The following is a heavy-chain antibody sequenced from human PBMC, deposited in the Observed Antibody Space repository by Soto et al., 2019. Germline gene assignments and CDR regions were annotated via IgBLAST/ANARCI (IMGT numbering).Heavy chain of an antibody. Sequence: GGSLRLSCAASGFTFSSYGMHWVRQAPGKGLEWVAVISYDGSNKNYADSVKGRFTISRDNSKYTLYLQMNSLRAEDTAVYYCAKNYYDSSGYYWVDYWGHGTLVTVSS. CDR3: AKNYYDSSGYYWVDY. CDR2: ISYDGSNK. CDR1: GFTFSSYG. V-gene: IGHV3-30*18. D-gene: IGHD3-22*01. J-gene: IGHJ4*01.